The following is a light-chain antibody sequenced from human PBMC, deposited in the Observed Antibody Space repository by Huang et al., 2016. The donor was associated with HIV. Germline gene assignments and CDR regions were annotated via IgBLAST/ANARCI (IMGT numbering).Light chain of an antibody. CDR2: GAS. V-gene: IGKV3-20*01. Sequence: EIVLTQSPGTLSLSPGERATLSCRASQSVSSNYLAWYQQKPGQAPRLLIYGASSRATGTPDRFSGSGSGTDFTLSISRLEPEDFAVYYCQHYGNSRWTFGLGTKVDIK. J-gene: IGKJ1*01. CDR3: QHYGNSRWT. CDR1: QSVSSNY.